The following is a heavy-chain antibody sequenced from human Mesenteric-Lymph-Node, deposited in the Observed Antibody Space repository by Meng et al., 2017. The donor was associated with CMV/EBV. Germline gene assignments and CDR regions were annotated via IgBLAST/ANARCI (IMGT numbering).Heavy chain of an antibody. V-gene: IGHV1-2*02. J-gene: IGHJ4*02. D-gene: IGHD2-2*01. CDR3: ATGVVVPAANFDY. CDR1: GYNFTGYY. Sequence: CKASGYNFTGYYMHWVRQAPGQGLEWMGWINPNSGGTNYAQKFQGRVTMTRDTSISTAYMELSRLRSDDTAVYYCATGVVVPAANFDYWGQGTLVTVSS. CDR2: INPNSGGT.